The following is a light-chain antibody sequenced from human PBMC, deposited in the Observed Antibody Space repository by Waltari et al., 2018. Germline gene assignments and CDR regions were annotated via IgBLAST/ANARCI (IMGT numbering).Light chain of an antibody. Sequence: SYVVTQSPSVSVAPGETARITCGGNNIGSKTVHWYQQKTGQAPILVMYNNNDRPPGIPERVSGSNSGSTATLTISRVEAGDEADYYCQLWDSSSDQLVFGGGTKLTVL. CDR2: NNN. J-gene: IGLJ2*01. CDR3: QLWDSSSDQLV. V-gene: IGLV3-21*04. CDR1: NIGSKT.